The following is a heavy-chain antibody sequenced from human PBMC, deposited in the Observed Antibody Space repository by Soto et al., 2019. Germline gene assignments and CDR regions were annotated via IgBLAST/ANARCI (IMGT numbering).Heavy chain of an antibody. J-gene: IGHJ4*02. CDR1: GFTFSSYA. Sequence: GGSLRLSCAASGFTFSSYAMSWVRQAPGKGLEWVSAISGSGGSTYYADSVKGRFTISRDNSKNTLYLQMNSLRAEDTAVYYCAKAARIPAAAGPPPLLVSWGQGTLVTVSS. V-gene: IGHV3-23*01. CDR3: AKAARIPAAAGPPPLLVS. CDR2: ISGSGGST. D-gene: IGHD6-13*01.